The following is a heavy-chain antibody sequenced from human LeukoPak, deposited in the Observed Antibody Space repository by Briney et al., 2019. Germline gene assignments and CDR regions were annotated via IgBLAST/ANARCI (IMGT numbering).Heavy chain of an antibody. Sequence: SETLSLTCTVSGASIRSYYWSWTRQTPGKGLEWIGYIYHTGSTKYNPSLKSRVTISIDTSKNHFSLTLTSVTAADTAVYYCSTDSPAGFDHWGQGALVTVSS. CDR2: IYHTGST. D-gene: IGHD2-15*01. CDR3: STDSPAGFDH. J-gene: IGHJ4*02. CDR1: GASIRSYY. V-gene: IGHV4-59*01.